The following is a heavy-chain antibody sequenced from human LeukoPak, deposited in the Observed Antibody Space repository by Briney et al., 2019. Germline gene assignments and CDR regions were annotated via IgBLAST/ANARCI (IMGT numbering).Heavy chain of an antibody. Sequence: SVKVSCKSSGGPFDNYAISWVRQAPGQGLEWMGGIIPIFGTVNYAQKFQGRVTITADESTSTGYMEVSSLRSEDSAVYYCARSYSSSWVFDYWGQGTLVTVSS. V-gene: IGHV1-69*13. D-gene: IGHD6-13*01. CDR2: IIPIFGTV. CDR3: ARSYSSSWVFDY. CDR1: GGPFDNYA. J-gene: IGHJ4*02.